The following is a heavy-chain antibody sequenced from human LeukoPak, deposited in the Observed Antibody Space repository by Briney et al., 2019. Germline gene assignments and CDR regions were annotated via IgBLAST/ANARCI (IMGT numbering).Heavy chain of an antibody. J-gene: IGHJ4*02. V-gene: IGHV3-53*01. CDR2: IYSGDNT. D-gene: IGHD3-22*01. CDR1: GFIVSSTN. Sequence: GGSLRLSCAASGFIVSSTNMNWVRQAPGKGLEWVSIIYSGDNTYYANSVKGRFTISRDNSKNTVYLQMNSLRAEDTAVYYCARSGLNYFDSAYYFDYWGQGTLVTVSS. CDR3: ARSGLNYFDSAYYFDY.